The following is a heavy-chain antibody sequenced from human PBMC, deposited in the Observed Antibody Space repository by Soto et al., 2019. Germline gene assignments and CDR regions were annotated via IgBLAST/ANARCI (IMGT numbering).Heavy chain of an antibody. V-gene: IGHV1-3*01. D-gene: IGHD6-13*01. CDR3: AGAVFNWQQHHLRTFDY. CDR1: GYTFTSYA. CDR2: INAGNGNT. J-gene: IGHJ4*02. Sequence: QVQLVQSGAEVKKPGASVKVSCKASGYTFTSYAMHWVRQAPGQRLEWMRWINAGNGNTKYSQKFQGRVTITRDTSASTAYMELSSLRSEDTAVYYCAGAVFNWQQHHLRTFDYWGQGTLVTVSS.